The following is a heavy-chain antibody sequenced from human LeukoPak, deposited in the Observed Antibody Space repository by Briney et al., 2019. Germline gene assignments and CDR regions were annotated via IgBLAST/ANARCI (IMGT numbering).Heavy chain of an antibody. V-gene: IGHV4-39*07. CDR2: IYYSGST. CDR3: ARVEEGYGSGRRENYYYYYMDV. CDR1: GGSISSSSYY. D-gene: IGHD3-10*01. Sequence: SQTLSLTCTVSGGSISSSSYYWGWIRQPPGKGLEWIGSIYYSGSTYYNPSLKSRVTISVDTSKNQFSLKLSSVTAADTAVYYCARVEEGYGSGRRENYYYYYMDVWGKGTTVTISS. J-gene: IGHJ6*03.